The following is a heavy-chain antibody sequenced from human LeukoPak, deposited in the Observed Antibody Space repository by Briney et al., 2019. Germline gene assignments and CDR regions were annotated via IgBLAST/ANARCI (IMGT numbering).Heavy chain of an antibody. J-gene: IGHJ4*02. CDR2: ISSSGSTI. V-gene: IGHV3-48*03. D-gene: IGHD2-21*02. CDR3: TMAYCGGDCYSSFFDY. Sequence: GGSLRLSCAASGFTFSSYEMNWVRQAPGKGLEWVSYISSSGSTIYYADSVKGRFTISRDNAKNSLYPQMNSLRAEDTAVYYCTMAYCGGDCYSSFFDYWGQGTLVTVSS. CDR1: GFTFSSYE.